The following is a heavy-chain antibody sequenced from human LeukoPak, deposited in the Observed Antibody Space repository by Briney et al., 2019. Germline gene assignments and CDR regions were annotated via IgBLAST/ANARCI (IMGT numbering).Heavy chain of an antibody. CDR1: GFTFSSYA. Sequence: GGSLRLSCAASGFTFSSYAMSWVRQAPGKGLEWVSAISGSGGSTYYADSVKGRFTISRDNSKNTLYLQMNSLRAEDTAVYYCARGLRYGYSSSWNFDYWGQGTLVTVSS. CDR3: ARGLRYGYSSSWNFDY. V-gene: IGHV3-23*01. D-gene: IGHD6-13*01. CDR2: ISGSGGST. J-gene: IGHJ4*02.